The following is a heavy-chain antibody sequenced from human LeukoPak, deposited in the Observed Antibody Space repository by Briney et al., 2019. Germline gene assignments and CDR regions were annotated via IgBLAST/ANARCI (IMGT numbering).Heavy chain of an antibody. D-gene: IGHD4-17*01. CDR3: ARDSLYGDYPNDAFDI. CDR2: ISGSGGST. J-gene: IGHJ3*02. Sequence: PGGSLRLSCAASGFTFSSYAMSWVRQAPGKGPEWVSAISGSGGSTYYADSVKGRFTISRDNSKNTLYLQMNSLRAEDTAVYYCARDSLYGDYPNDAFDIWGQGTMVTVSS. V-gene: IGHV3-23*01. CDR1: GFTFSSYA.